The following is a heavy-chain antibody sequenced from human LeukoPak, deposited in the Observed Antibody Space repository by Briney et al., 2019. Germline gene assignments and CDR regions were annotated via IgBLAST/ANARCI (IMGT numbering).Heavy chain of an antibody. CDR1: GGSISSGSYY. CDR2: IYTSGST. Sequence: KPSETLSLTCTVSGGSISSGSYYWRWIRQPARKGLEWIGRIYTSGSTNYNPSLKSRLTISVDTSKNQFSLKLSSVTAADTAVYYCARATGYYYGSGSIFDYWGQGTLVTVSS. V-gene: IGHV4-61*02. J-gene: IGHJ4*02. D-gene: IGHD3-10*01. CDR3: ARATGYYYGSGSIFDY.